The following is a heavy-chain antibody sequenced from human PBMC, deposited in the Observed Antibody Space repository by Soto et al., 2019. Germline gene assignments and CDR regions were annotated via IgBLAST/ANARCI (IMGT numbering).Heavy chain of an antibody. CDR1: GGSISSYY. V-gene: IGHV4-4*07. CDR3: AREELTIFGVVLSGYGMDV. D-gene: IGHD3-3*01. CDR2: IYTSGST. Sequence: PSETLSLTCTVSGGSISSYYWSWIRQPAGKGLEWIGRIYTSGSTNYNPSLKSRVTMSVDTSKNQFSLKLSSVTAADTAVYYCAREELTIFGVVLSGYGMDVWGQGTTVTVSS. J-gene: IGHJ6*02.